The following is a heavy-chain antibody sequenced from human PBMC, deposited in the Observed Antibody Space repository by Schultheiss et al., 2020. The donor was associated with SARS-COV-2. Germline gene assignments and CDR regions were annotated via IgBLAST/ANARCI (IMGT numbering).Heavy chain of an antibody. CDR2: ISHDGTKK. V-gene: IGHV3-30*18. J-gene: IGHJ6*02. CDR3: AKELSRFKFLGEALSKRPQYYNALDI. CDR1: GFSFNSFA. Sequence: GGSLRLSCGGSGFSFNSFAMHWVRQAPGKGLEWVAVISHDGTKKYYGDSVRGRFAVSRDNSKNTVSLDLKSLRGDDTALYYCAKELSRFKFLGEALSKRPQYYNALDILGQGTTVTVSS. D-gene: IGHD3-16*01.